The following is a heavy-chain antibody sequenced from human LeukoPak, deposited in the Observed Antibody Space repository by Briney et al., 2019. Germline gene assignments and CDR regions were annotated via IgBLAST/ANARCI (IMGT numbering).Heavy chain of an antibody. CDR1: GFTVSSNY. D-gene: IGHD1-26*01. V-gene: IGHV3-53*01. CDR3: ARDSPEGGVDY. Sequence: GGSLRLSCAASGFTVSSNYMSWVRQAPGKGLEWVSVIYSGGSTYYADSVKGRFTISRDNSKNTLYLQMNSLRAEDTAVYCCARDSPEGGVDYWGQGTLVTVSS. CDR2: IYSGGST. J-gene: IGHJ4*02.